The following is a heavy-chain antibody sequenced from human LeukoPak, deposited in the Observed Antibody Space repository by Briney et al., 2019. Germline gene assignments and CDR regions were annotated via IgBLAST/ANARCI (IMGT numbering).Heavy chain of an antibody. D-gene: IGHD2-2*02. CDR2: ISDDGSNI. Sequence: GGSLRLSCAASGFTFSNFGMHWVRQAPGKGLEWVAVISDDGSNIHYADSVKGRFTISRDNAKDSLYLQMNSLRAEDTAVYYCVRGLCSSTGCYNRAGYWGQGTLVTVSS. CDR3: VRGLCSSTGCYNRAGY. V-gene: IGHV3-30*03. J-gene: IGHJ4*02. CDR1: GFTFSNFG.